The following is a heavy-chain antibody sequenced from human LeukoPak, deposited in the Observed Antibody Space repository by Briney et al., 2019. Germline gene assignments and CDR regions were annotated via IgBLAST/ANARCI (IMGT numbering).Heavy chain of an antibody. CDR3: ARDYDTLVYAPRGGMDV. Sequence: GGSLRLSCAASGFTFDDYGMHWVRQTPGKGLEWVSGINWNGGITGYADSVKGRFTISRDNAKNSLYLQMNSLRAEDTALYHCARDYDTLVYAPRGGMDVWGQGTTVTVSS. CDR1: GFTFDDYG. D-gene: IGHD5/OR15-5a*01. CDR2: INWNGGIT. V-gene: IGHV3-20*01. J-gene: IGHJ6*02.